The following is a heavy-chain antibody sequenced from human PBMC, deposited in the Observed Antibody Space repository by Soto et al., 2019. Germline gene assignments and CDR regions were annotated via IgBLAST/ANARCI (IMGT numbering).Heavy chain of an antibody. Sequence: QVQLQESGPGLVKPSETLSLTCTVSGGSVSSGNYYWSWIRQPPGKGLEWIGFIYYTGSTSYNPSLKSRVTISMDTYKNQFSLKLTSVTAADTAVYYCASALYCSGGSCSFDPWGQGTLVTVSS. CDR2: IYYTGST. V-gene: IGHV4-61*01. CDR3: ASALYCSGGSCSFDP. CDR1: GGSVSSGNYY. J-gene: IGHJ5*02. D-gene: IGHD2-15*01.